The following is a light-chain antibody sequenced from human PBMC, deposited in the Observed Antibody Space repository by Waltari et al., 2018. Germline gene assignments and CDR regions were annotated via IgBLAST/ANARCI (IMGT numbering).Light chain of an antibody. CDR3: QQYHGDWTT. CDR2: LAS. Sequence: IQLTQTPSTLSASAGDSVTITCRASQDIHRYLPWYQHKSGKAPRVLIYLASTLEIGVPSRFSGSGSGTQFTLTIRNLQPEDFATYFCQQYHGDWTTFGQGTRLEIK. V-gene: IGKV1-5*03. CDR1: QDIHRY. J-gene: IGKJ5*01.